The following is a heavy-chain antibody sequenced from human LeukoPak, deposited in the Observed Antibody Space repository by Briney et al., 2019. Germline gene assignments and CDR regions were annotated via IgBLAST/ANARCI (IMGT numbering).Heavy chain of an antibody. CDR3: ARGNGFIIDY. CDR1: GFTFDDYA. J-gene: IGHJ4*02. V-gene: IGHV3-9*01. D-gene: IGHD3-10*01. Sequence: GGSLRLSCAASGFTFDDYAMHWVRQAPGKGLEWVSGISWNSGSIGYADSVKGRFTISRGNAKNSLYLQMNSLRAEDTAVYYCARGNGFIIDYWGQGTLVTVSS. CDR2: ISWNSGSI.